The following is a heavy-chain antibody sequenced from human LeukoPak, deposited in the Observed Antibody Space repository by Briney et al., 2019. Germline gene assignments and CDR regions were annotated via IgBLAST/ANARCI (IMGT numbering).Heavy chain of an antibody. V-gene: IGHV3-23*01. CDR2: ISGSGGST. CDR3: AKRAPHYYDSSGYPTDPFDY. D-gene: IGHD3-22*01. J-gene: IGHJ4*02. Sequence: GGSLRLSCAASGFTFSSYAMSWVRQAPGKGLEWVSAISGSGGSTYYADSVKGRFTISRDNSKNTLYLQMNSLRAEDTAVYYCAKRAPHYYDSSGYPTDPFDYWGQGTLVTVSS. CDR1: GFTFSSYA.